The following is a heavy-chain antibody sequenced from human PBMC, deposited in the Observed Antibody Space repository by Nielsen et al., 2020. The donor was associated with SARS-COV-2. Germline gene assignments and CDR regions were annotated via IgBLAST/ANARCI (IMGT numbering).Heavy chain of an antibody. D-gene: IGHD3-3*01. V-gene: IGHV3-33*08. CDR3: ARGGPVVFGVPEYYFDY. CDR1: GFTFSNYA. CDR2: IWYDGSSK. Sequence: GGSLRLSCAASGFTFSNYAMHWVRQAPGKGLEWVAVIWYDGSSKYYADSVKGRFTISRDNSKNTLFLQMNSLRAEDTAVYYCARGGPVVFGVPEYYFDYWGQGALVTVSS. J-gene: IGHJ4*02.